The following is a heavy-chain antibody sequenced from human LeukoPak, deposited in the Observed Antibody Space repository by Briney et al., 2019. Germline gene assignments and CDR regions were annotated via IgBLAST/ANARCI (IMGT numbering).Heavy chain of an antibody. CDR3: ARQTTVTTFDY. CDR2: IYSGGST. J-gene: IGHJ4*02. CDR1: GFTVSSNY. V-gene: IGHV3-53*01. D-gene: IGHD4-11*01. Sequence: GGSLRLSCAASGFTVSSNYMSWVRQAPGKGLEWVSVIYSGGSTYYAGSVKGRFTISRDNSKNTLYLQMNSLRAEDTAVYYCARQTTVTTFDYWGQGTLVTVSS.